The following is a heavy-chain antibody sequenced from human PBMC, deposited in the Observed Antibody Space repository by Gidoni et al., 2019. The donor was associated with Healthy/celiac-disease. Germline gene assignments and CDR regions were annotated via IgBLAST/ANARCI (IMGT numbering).Heavy chain of an antibody. CDR1: GFTFSSYG. Sequence: QVQLVESGGGVVQHGRSLRLSCAASGFTFSSYGMHWVRQAPGKGLEWVAVIWYDGSNKYYADSVNGRFTISRDNSKNTLYLQMNSLRAEDTAVYYCARGSYYDFWSDIGVYFDYWGQGTLVTVSS. J-gene: IGHJ4*02. V-gene: IGHV3-33*01. CDR3: ARGSYYDFWSDIGVYFDY. CDR2: IWYDGSNK. D-gene: IGHD3-3*01.